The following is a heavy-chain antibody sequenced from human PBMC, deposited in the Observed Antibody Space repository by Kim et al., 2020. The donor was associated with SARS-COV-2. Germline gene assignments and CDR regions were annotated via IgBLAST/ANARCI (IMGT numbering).Heavy chain of an antibody. V-gene: IGHV3-23*01. D-gene: IGHD6-13*01. Sequence: SADSVKGRFTISRDNSKKQLYLQMNSLRAEDTAVYYCANQQLVAPTTAAWGQGTLVTVSS. CDR3: ANQQLVAPTTAA. J-gene: IGHJ4*02.